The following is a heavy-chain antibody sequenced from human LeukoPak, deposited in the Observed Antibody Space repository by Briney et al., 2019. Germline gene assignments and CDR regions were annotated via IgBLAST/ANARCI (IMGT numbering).Heavy chain of an antibody. Sequence: GGSLRLSCAASGFSFSDYNMNWVRQAPGKGLEWVSSITSSSSYMYYADSVKGRFTISRDNAGNSLYPQMDSLRAEDTAVYYCARGGSNSPVISVHWGQGTLVTVSS. V-gene: IGHV3-21*01. CDR1: GFSFSDYN. D-gene: IGHD4-23*01. CDR3: ARGGSNSPVISVH. J-gene: IGHJ4*02. CDR2: ITSSSSYM.